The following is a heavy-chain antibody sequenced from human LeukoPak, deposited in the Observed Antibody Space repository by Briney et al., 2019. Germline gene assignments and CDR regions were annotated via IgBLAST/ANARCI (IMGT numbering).Heavy chain of an antibody. V-gene: IGHV3-9*01. CDR1: GFIFEDYA. J-gene: IGHJ1*01. CDR3: AKGGGYSSSSIEYFQH. CDR2: ISWNSGSI. D-gene: IGHD6-13*01. Sequence: QPGGSLRLSCTASGFIFEDYAMHWVRQAPGKGLEWVSGISWNSGSIGYADSVKGRFTISRDNAKNSLYLQMNSLRAEDTALYYCAKGGGYSSSSIEYFQHWGQGTLVTVSS.